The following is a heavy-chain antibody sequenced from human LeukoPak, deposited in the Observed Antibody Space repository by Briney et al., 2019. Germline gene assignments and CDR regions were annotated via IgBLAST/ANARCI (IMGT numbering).Heavy chain of an antibody. CDR2: ICSGGST. V-gene: IGHV3-53*01. CDR1: GFTVSSNY. J-gene: IGHJ3*02. Sequence: GSLRLSCAASGFTVSSNYMSWVRQAPGKGLEWVSVICSGGSTYYADSVKGRFTISRDNSKNTLYLQMNSLRAEDTAVYYCARVEPGAFDIWGQGTMVTVSS. CDR3: ARVEPGAFDI.